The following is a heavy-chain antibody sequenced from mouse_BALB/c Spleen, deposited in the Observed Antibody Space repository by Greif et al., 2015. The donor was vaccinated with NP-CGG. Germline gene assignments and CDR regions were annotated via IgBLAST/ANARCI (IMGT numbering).Heavy chain of an antibody. CDR1: GFNIKDTY. D-gene: IGHD2-4*01. J-gene: IGHJ1*01. CDR2: IDPANGNT. CDR3: ARGLRYFDV. V-gene: IGHV14-3*02. Sequence: VQLQQSGAELVKPGASVKLFCTASGFNIKDTYMHWVKQRPEQGLEWIGRIDPANGNTKYDPKFQGKATITADTSSNTAYLQLSSLTSEDTAVYYCARGLRYFDVWGAGTTVTVSS.